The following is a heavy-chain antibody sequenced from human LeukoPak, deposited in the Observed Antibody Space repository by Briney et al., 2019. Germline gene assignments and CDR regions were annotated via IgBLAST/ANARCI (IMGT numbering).Heavy chain of an antibody. CDR1: GFTFSDHY. V-gene: IGHV3-72*01. J-gene: IGHJ3*02. D-gene: IGHD2-2*01. CDR2: TRNKANNYTT. CDR3: SRVIVVVPAANDI. Sequence: PGGSLRLSCAASGFTFSDHYMDWVRQAPGKGLEWVGRTRNKANNYTTEYAASVKGRFSVSRDDSRNSLYLQMNSLKTEDTAVYYCSRVIVVVPAANDIWGQGTMVTVSS.